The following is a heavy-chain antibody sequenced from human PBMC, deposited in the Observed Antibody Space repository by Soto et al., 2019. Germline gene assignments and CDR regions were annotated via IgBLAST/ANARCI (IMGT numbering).Heavy chain of an antibody. CDR2: ISAYNGYT. V-gene: IGHV1-18*01. Sequence: GASVKVSCKASGYTFSNYGISWVRQAPGQGLEWMGWISAYNGYTNYAQKLQGRVTMTTDTSTSTAYMELRSLRSDDTAVYYCARELTLLDYYDSSGYPLDAFDIWGQGTMVTVSS. D-gene: IGHD3-22*01. CDR1: GYTFSNYG. J-gene: IGHJ3*02. CDR3: ARELTLLDYYDSSGYPLDAFDI.